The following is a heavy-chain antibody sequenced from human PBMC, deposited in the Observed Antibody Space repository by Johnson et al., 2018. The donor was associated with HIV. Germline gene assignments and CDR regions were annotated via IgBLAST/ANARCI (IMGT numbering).Heavy chain of an antibody. J-gene: IGHJ3*02. D-gene: IGHD7-27*01. CDR3: ARVRNWADAFDI. CDR1: GFTFSNAW. Sequence: QVQLVESAGGLVKPGGSLRLSCAASGFTFSNAWMSWVRQAPGKGLEWVALISYDGSNKYYADSVKGRFTISRDNSKNTLYLQMNSLRAEDTAVYYCARVRNWADAFDIWGQGTIVTVSS. V-gene: IGHV3-30*03. CDR2: ISYDGSNK.